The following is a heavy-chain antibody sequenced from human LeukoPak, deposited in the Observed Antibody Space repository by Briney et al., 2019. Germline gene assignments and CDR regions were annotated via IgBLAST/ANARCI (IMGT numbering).Heavy chain of an antibody. CDR1: GSALSSYW. CDR2: IKSDGRT. V-gene: IGHV3-74*01. J-gene: IGHJ1*01. Sequence: GGSLRLSCAASGSALSSYWMHWVRQAPGKGLVWVSRIKSDGRTNYADSVKGRFTISRDNAKNTVSLQMNSLRAEDTGVYYCARAPSEIGGYYPEYFRHWGQGTLVIVSS. D-gene: IGHD3-22*01. CDR3: ARAPSEIGGYYPEYFRH.